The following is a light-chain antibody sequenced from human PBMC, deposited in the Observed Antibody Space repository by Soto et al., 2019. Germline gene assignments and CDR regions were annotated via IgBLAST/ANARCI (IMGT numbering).Light chain of an antibody. V-gene: IGKV3-11*01. CDR3: QQRSNWPPIT. Sequence: EIVLTQSPATLSLSPGERATLSCRASQSVTTFLAWYQQKPGQAPRLLIYDASDRAPGIPARFSGSGSATDFTLTIDNLEPEDFAIYYCQQRSNWPPITFGQGTRLEI. J-gene: IGKJ5*01. CDR1: QSVTTF. CDR2: DAS.